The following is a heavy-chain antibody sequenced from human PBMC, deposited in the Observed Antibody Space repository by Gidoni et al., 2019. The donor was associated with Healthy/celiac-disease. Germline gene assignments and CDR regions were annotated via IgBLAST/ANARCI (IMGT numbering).Heavy chain of an antibody. CDR3: ARHVPKGDLFDY. J-gene: IGHJ4*02. D-gene: IGHD3-16*01. CDR2: IYYSGST. V-gene: IGHV4-59*08. Sequence: QVQLQESGPGLVKPSETLSLTCTVSGGSISSYYWSWIRQPPGKGLEWIGYIYYSGSTHYNPSLKSRVTISVDTSKNQFSLKLSSVTAADTAVYYCARHVPKGDLFDYWGQGTLVTVSS. CDR1: GGSISSYY.